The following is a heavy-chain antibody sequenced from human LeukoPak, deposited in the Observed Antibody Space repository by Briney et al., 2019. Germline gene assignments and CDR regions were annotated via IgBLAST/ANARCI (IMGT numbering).Heavy chain of an antibody. V-gene: IGHV3-23*01. D-gene: IGHD3-10*01. J-gene: IGHJ3*02. CDR2: LSGSAATT. CDR1: VFTFSTYA. CDR3: AKSVGIIRRGAFDI. Sequence: GGSLRLSCSSSVFTFSTYAMSWVRQAPGKGLEWVSGLSGSAATTSYADSAKGRFTISRDNSKNALYLQMNSLRGDDTAIYYCAKSVGIIRRGAFDIWGQGTMVTVSS.